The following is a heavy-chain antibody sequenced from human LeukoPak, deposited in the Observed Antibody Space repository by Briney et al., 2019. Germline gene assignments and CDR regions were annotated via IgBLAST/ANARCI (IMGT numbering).Heavy chain of an antibody. CDR3: ARGGLRFLEWLLHYYYYGMDV. D-gene: IGHD3-3*01. CDR1: GFIFTNYF. V-gene: IGHV3-7*03. J-gene: IGHJ6*02. Sequence: GGSLRLSCAASGFIFTNYFMSWVRQAPGKGLEWVASIKHDGSEKYYVDSVRGRFTISRDNTMNSLYLQMSSLRAEDTAVYYCARGGLRFLEWLLHYYYYGMDVWGQGTTVTVSS. CDR2: IKHDGSEK.